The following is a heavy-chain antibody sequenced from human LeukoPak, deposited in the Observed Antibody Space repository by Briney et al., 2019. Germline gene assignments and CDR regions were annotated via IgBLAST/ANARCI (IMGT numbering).Heavy chain of an antibody. CDR1: GYTFTSYD. CDR2: MNPNSGNA. D-gene: IGHD3-16*02. Sequence: ASVKVSCKASGYTFTSYDINWVRQATGQGLEWMGWMNPNSGNAGYAQKFQGRVTMTRDTSISTAYMELSSLRSEDTAVYYCARVRLGELSLLDYWGQGTLVTVSS. CDR3: ARVRLGELSLLDY. J-gene: IGHJ4*02. V-gene: IGHV1-8*01.